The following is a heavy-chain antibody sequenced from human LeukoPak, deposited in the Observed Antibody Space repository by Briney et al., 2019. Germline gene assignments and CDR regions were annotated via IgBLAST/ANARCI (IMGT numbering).Heavy chain of an antibody. V-gene: IGHV3-30*02. D-gene: IGHD2-15*01. J-gene: IGHJ1*01. CDR3: AKEGSAAAEYFQH. Sequence: GGSLRLSCAASGFTFSSYGMHWVRQAPGKGLEWVAFIRYDGSNKYYADSVKGRFTISRDNSKNTLYLQMNSLRAEDTAVYYCAKEGSAAAEYFQHWGQGTLVTVSS. CDR1: GFTFSSYG. CDR2: IRYDGSNK.